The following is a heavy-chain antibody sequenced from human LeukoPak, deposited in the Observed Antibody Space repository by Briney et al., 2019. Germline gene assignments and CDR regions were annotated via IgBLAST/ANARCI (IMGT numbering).Heavy chain of an antibody. Sequence: SETLSLTCTVSGGSIRSTTYYWGWIRQPPGKGLEWIESIYYSGNTYHSPSLMSRVTISVDTSNNQFSLILSSVTSADTAVYYCARAPHFFDTSGSRYYFDYWGQGALVTVSS. V-gene: IGHV4-39*07. CDR3: ARAPHFFDTSGSRYYFDY. J-gene: IGHJ4*02. CDR2: IYYSGNT. D-gene: IGHD3-22*01. CDR1: GGSIRSTTYY.